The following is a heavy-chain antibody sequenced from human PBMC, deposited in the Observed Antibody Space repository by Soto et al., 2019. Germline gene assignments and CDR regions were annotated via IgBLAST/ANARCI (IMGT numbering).Heavy chain of an antibody. CDR1: GFTFSSYG. CDR2: ISYDGSNK. CDR3: AKSITGTTRAYYFDY. Sequence: GALRLSCAASGFTFSSYGMHWVRQAPGKGLEWVAVISYDGSNKYYADSVKGRFTISRDNSKNTLYLQMNSLRAEDTAVYYCAKSITGTTRAYYFDYWGQGTLVTVSS. D-gene: IGHD1-7*01. J-gene: IGHJ4*02. V-gene: IGHV3-30*18.